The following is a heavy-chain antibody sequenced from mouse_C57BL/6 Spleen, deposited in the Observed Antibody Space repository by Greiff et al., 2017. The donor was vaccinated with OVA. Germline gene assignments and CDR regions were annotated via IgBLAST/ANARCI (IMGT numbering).Heavy chain of an antibody. V-gene: IGHV1-53*01. J-gene: IGHJ3*01. Sequence: QVQLQQPGTELVKPGASVKLSCKASGYTFTSYWMHWVKQRPGQGLEWIGNINPSNGGTNYNEKFKSKATLTVDKSSSTAYMQLSSLTSEDSAVYDYATVHYGSSFFAYWGQGTLVTVSA. CDR3: ATVHYGSSFFAY. D-gene: IGHD1-1*01. CDR1: GYTFTSYW. CDR2: INPSNGGT.